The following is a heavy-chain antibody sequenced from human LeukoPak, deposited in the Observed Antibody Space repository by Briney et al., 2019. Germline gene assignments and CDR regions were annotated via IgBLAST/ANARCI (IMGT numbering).Heavy chain of an antibody. V-gene: IGHV3-43D*04. J-gene: IGHJ6*04. CDR1: GFTFSSYS. D-gene: IGHD3-9*01. CDR3: AKDMVDILTGYYYYYGMDV. Sequence: GGSLRLSCAASGFTFSSYSMNWVRQAPGKGLEWVSLISWDGGSTYYADSVKGRFTISRDNSKNSLYLQMNSLRAEDTALYYCAKDMVDILTGYYYYYGMDVWGKGTTVTVSS. CDR2: ISWDGGST.